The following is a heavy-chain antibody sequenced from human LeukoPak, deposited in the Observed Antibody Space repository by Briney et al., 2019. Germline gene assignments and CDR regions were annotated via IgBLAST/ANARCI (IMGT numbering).Heavy chain of an antibody. CDR3: ATGVGPLSRFYFDQ. Sequence: ASVKVSCKVSGYTLSDLSIHWVRQGPGKGLEWMGGFDPEVGEPVYAQKFQGRVSMTEDTSTDTAHMELSGLRSEDAAVYYCATGVGPLSRFYFDQWGQGTLIAVSS. V-gene: IGHV1-24*01. D-gene: IGHD1-26*01. CDR1: GYTLSDLS. CDR2: FDPEVGEP. J-gene: IGHJ4*01.